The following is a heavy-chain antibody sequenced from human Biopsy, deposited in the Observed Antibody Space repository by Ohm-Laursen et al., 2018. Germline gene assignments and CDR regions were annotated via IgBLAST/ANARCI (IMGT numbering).Heavy chain of an antibody. Sequence: KVSCKASGYTFAGYYLHWVRQAPGHGLEWMGWINPNSGNANYAQSFQGRLTVTRDTSISTAYMELTSLTFDDTAIYYCARVPAYPSIDGYYGLDLWGQGTTVIVSS. CDR2: INPNSGNA. V-gene: IGHV1-2*02. J-gene: IGHJ6*02. D-gene: IGHD3-9*01. CDR1: GYTFAGYY. CDR3: ARVPAYPSIDGYYGLDL.